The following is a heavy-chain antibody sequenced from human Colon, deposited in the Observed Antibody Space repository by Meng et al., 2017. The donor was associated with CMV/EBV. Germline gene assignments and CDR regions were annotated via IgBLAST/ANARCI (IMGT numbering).Heavy chain of an antibody. V-gene: IGHV3-66*01. CDR1: GFTVSNTY. Sequence: EVQLVESGXGLVQPXGSLRLSCAASGFTVSNTYMTWVRQAPGKGLEWVSIINGDGDTDYADSVKGRFTISRDSSKNSLYLQMNSLRAEDTGIYYCAKMKRDVVVPIGTPPGDYGGQGTLVTVSS. CDR3: AKMKRDVVVPIGTPPGDY. D-gene: IGHD2-2*01. CDR2: INGDGDT. J-gene: IGHJ4*02.